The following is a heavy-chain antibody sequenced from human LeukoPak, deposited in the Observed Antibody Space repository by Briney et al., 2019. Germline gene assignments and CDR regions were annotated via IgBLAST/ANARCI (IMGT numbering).Heavy chain of an antibody. CDR3: AKDRGWRGYSGSRI. Sequence: GGSLRLSCAASGFTFSSYAMSWVRQAPGKGLEWVSAISGSGGSTYYADSVKGRFTISRDNSKNTLYLQMNSLRAEDTAVHYCAKDRGWRGYSGSRIWGQGTMVTVSS. CDR2: ISGSGGST. V-gene: IGHV3-23*01. CDR1: GFTFSSYA. J-gene: IGHJ3*02. D-gene: IGHD1-26*01.